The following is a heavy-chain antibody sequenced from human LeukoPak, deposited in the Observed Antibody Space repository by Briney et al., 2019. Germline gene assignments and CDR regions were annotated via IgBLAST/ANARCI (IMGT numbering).Heavy chain of an antibody. CDR1: GYTFTSYD. J-gene: IGHJ4*02. V-gene: IGHV1-8*02. CDR2: MNPNSGNT. CDR3: ASSPLLRPSDDY. D-gene: IGHD5/OR15-5a*01. Sequence: ASVKVSCKASGYTFTSYDINWVRQATGQGLEWMGWMNPNSGNTGYAQKFQGRVTMTRNTSISTAYMELSSLRSEDTAVYYCASSPLLRPSDDYWGQGTLVTVSS.